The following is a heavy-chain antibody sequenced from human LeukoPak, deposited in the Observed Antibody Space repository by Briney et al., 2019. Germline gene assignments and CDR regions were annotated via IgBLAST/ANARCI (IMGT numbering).Heavy chain of an antibody. V-gene: IGHV1-18*01. Sequence: GASVKVFCKASGYTFTSYGISWVRQAPGQGLEWMGWISAYNGNTNYAQKLQGRVTMTTDTSTSTAYMELRSLRPDDTAVYYCARDLTPMVRGVISAYWGQGTLVTVSS. J-gene: IGHJ4*02. CDR3: ARDLTPMVRGVISAY. CDR1: GYTFTSYG. D-gene: IGHD3-10*01. CDR2: ISAYNGNT.